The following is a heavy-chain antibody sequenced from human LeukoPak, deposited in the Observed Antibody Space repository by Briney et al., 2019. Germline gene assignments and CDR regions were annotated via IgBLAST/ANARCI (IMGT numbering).Heavy chain of an antibody. CDR1: GGPISSYC. CDR3: ARVGGYDGGDFDY. V-gene: IGHV4-59*01. J-gene: IGHJ4*02. CDR2: IYYSGST. Sequence: SETLSLTCTVSGGPISSYCWSWIRQPPGKGLEWIGYIYYSGSTNYNPSLKSRVTISVDTSKNQFSLKLSSVTAADTAVYYCARVGGYDGGDFDYWGQGTLVTVSS. D-gene: IGHD5-12*01.